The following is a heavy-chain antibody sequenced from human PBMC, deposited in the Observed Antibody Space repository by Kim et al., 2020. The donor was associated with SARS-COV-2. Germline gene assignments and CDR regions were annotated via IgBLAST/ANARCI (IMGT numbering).Heavy chain of an antibody. CDR2: SGDST. J-gene: IGHJ4*02. Sequence: SGDSTYYARSVKGPLTISRDNSQSTLHLQMNSLRAEDTAIYYCASGGTIWGQGTLVTVSS. CDR3: ASGGTI. V-gene: IGHV3-23*01. D-gene: IGHD3-16*01.